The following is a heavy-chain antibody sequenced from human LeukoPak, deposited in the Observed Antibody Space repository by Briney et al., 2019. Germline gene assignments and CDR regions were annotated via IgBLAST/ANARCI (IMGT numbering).Heavy chain of an antibody. CDR3: AKDRVVAAAGTGWFDP. V-gene: IGHV3-30*02. CDR1: GFTFSSYG. Sequence: GGSLRLSCAASGFTFSSYGMHWVRQAPGKGLEWVAFIRYDGSNKYYADSVKGRFTISRDNSKNTLYLQMNSLRAEDTAVYYCAKDRVVAAAGTGWFDPWGQGTLVTVSS. CDR2: IRYDGSNK. J-gene: IGHJ5*02. D-gene: IGHD6-13*01.